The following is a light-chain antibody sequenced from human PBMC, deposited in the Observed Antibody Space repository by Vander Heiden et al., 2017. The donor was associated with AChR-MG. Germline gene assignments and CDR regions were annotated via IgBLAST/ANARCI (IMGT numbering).Light chain of an antibody. Sequence: ERATINCKSSQSVLYSSNNKNYLAWYQQKPGQPPKLLIYWASTRESGVPDRFSGSGSGTDFTLTISSLQAEDVAVYYCQQEDSTPFTFGHGTKVDIK. J-gene: IGKJ3*01. CDR3: QQEDSTPFT. CDR2: WAS. CDR1: QSVLYSSNNKNY. V-gene: IGKV4-1*01.